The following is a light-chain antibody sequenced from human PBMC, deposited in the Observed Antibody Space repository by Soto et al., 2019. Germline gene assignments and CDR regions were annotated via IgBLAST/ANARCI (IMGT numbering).Light chain of an antibody. V-gene: IGKV3-20*01. CDR3: QQYGNSLT. CDR2: GAF. J-gene: IGKJ4*01. CDR1: QSVSSSY. Sequence: EIVLTQSPGTLSLSPGERATLSCRASQSVSSSYLAWYQQKPGQAPRLLIYGAFSRATGIPDRFRGSGSGTDFTLTISRLEPEDFAVYYCQQYGNSLTFGGGTKVEIK.